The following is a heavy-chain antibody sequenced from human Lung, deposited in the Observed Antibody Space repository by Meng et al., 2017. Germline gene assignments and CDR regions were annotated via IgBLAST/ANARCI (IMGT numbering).Heavy chain of an antibody. D-gene: IGHD4-11*01. Sequence: QVQLQHWGAGLLKPSETLSLTCVVSCGSFSDYYWSWIRQPPGKGLEWIGEINHSGSTNYNPSLESRATISVDTSQNNLSLKLSSVTAADSAVYYCARGPTTMAHDFDYWGQGTLVTVSS. CDR1: CGSFSDYY. J-gene: IGHJ4*02. CDR2: INHSGST. V-gene: IGHV4-34*01. CDR3: ARGPTTMAHDFDY.